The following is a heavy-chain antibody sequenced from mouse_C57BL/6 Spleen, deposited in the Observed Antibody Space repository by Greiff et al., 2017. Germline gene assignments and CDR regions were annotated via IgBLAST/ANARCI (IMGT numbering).Heavy chain of an antibody. CDR1: GYTFTSYW. Sequence: QVQLQQPGAELVRPGTSVKLSCKASGYTFTSYWMHWVKQRPGQGLEWIGVIDPSDSYTNYNQKFKGKATLTVDTSSSTAYMQLSSLTSEDSAVYYCARGGSSYGFAYWGQGTLGTVSA. CDR3: ARGGSSYGFAY. CDR2: IDPSDSYT. V-gene: IGHV1-59*01. D-gene: IGHD1-1*01. J-gene: IGHJ3*01.